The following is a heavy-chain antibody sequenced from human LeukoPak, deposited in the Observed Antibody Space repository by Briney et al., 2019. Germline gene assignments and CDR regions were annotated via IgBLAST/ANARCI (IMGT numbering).Heavy chain of an antibody. J-gene: IGHJ4*02. Sequence: GASVKVSCKASGYTFTGYYMHWVRQAPGQGLEWMGWINPNSGGTNYAQKFQGRVTMTRDTSISTAYMELSRLRSDDTAVYYCARDYCGGDCYPFDYWGQGILVTVSS. CDR1: GYTFTGYY. CDR2: INPNSGGT. CDR3: ARDYCGGDCYPFDY. D-gene: IGHD2-21*02. V-gene: IGHV1-2*02.